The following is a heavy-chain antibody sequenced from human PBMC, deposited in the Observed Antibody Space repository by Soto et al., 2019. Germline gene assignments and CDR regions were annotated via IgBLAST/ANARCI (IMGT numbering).Heavy chain of an antibody. CDR2: ISYSGTT. CDR1: GGSISSSNYY. V-gene: IGHV4-30-4*01. CDR3: ATMGTPVTGLYYFDY. J-gene: IGHJ4*02. Sequence: SETLSLTCTVSGGSISSSNYYWSWIRQPPGKGLEWIAFISYSGTTHYSASLRSRVSISVDTSKNQFSLDLSSVTAADTAVYYCATMGTPVTGLYYFDYWGQGTLVTVSS. D-gene: IGHD4-17*01.